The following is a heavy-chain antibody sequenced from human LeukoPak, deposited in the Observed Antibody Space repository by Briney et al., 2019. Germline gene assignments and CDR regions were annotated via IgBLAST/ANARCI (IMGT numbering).Heavy chain of an antibody. V-gene: IGHV3-30*18. CDR2: ISYDGSNK. Sequence: GGSLRLSCAASGFTFSSYGMHWVRQAPGKGLEWVAVISYDGSNKYYADSVKGRFTISRDNSKNTLYLQMNSLRAEDTAVYYCAKDPPAYGSGSYVDYWGQGTLVTVSS. CDR1: GFTFSSYG. D-gene: IGHD3-10*01. J-gene: IGHJ4*02. CDR3: AKDPPAYGSGSYVDY.